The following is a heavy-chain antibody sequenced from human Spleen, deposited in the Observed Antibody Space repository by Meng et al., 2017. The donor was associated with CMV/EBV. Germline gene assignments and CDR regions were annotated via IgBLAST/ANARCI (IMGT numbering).Heavy chain of an antibody. CDR1: GFTFSSYG. CDR3: VREPSETGMDV. CDR2: IYSGGST. J-gene: IGHJ6*02. Sequence: GESLKISCAASGFTFSSYGMHWVRQALGKGLEWVSVIYSGGSTYYVDSVKGRFTISRDSSKNMLYLQMNSLRVEDTAVYYCVREPSETGMDVWGQGTTVTVSS. V-gene: IGHV3-NL1*01.